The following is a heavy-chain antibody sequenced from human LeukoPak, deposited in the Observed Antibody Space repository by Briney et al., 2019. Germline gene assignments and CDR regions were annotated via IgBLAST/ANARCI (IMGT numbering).Heavy chain of an antibody. CDR2: ISSSSSYI. J-gene: IGHJ4*02. CDR1: GFTFSSYS. V-gene: IGHV3-21*04. CDR3: ARDGGTYYDILTGYYHPSPIDY. Sequence: GGSLRLSCAASGFTFSSYSMNWVRQAPGKGLEWVSSISSSSSYIYYADSVKGRFTISRDNAKNSLYLQMNSLRAEDTAVYYCARDGGTYYDILTGYYHPSPIDYWGQGTLVTVSS. D-gene: IGHD3-9*01.